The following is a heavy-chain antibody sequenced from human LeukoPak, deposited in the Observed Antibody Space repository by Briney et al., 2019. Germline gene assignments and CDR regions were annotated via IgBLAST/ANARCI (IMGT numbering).Heavy chain of an antibody. CDR2: IIPIFGTA. CDR1: GYTFTSYG. J-gene: IGHJ6*03. D-gene: IGHD2-15*01. Sequence: SVKVSCKASGYTFTSYGISWVRQAPGQGLEWMGGIIPIFGTANYAQKFQGRVTITTDESTSTAYMELSSLRSEDTAVYYCARDTLRIPGYYYYMDVWGKGTTVTVSS. CDR3: ARDTLRIPGYYYYMDV. V-gene: IGHV1-69*05.